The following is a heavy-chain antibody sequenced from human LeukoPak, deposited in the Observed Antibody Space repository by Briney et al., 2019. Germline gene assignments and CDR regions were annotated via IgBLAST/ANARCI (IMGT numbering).Heavy chain of an antibody. J-gene: IGHJ4*01. V-gene: IGHV3-7*01. CDR3: ARDGTAAGLYFDL. CDR2: INQNGGEK. Sequence: GGSLRLSCAVSGFTFSDYWMNWVRQAPGKGLEWVASINQNGGEKYYVDSVKGRFTISRDNPKNSLYLQMSRLRAEDTAVYYCARDGTAAGLYFDLWGQGTLVTVSS. CDR1: GFTFSDYW. D-gene: IGHD6-13*01.